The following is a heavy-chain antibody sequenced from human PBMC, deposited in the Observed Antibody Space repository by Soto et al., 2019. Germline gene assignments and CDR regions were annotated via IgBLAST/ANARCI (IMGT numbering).Heavy chain of an antibody. CDR1: GGSITTGGSY. J-gene: IGHJ4*02. CDR3: ARAEVDY. V-gene: IGHV4-31*03. Sequence: SETLSLTCTVSGGSITTGGSYWSWIRQHPGKGLEWIGNIYHSGNTYYNPSLKSRLTISVDTSKNHFSLMVDSVTAADTAVYYCARAEVDYWGPGTLVTVSS. CDR2: IYHSGNT.